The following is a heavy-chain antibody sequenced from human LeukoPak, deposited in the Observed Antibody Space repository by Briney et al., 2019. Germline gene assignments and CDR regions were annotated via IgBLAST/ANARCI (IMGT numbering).Heavy chain of an antibody. CDR3: AKDLGDDFWSGYADY. CDR1: GFTFNKHG. CDR2: IWYGGSGSNK. V-gene: IGHV3-30*02. J-gene: IGHJ4*02. D-gene: IGHD3-3*01. Sequence: GGSLRLSCAASGFTFNKHGMHWVRQAPGKGLEWVAVIWYGGSGSNKYYADSVKGRFTISRDNSKNTLYLEMNSLRAEDTALYYCAKDLGDDFWSGYADYWGQGTLVTVSS.